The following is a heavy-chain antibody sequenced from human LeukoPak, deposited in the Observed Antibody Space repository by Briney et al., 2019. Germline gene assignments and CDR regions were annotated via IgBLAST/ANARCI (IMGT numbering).Heavy chain of an antibody. CDR3: GDFDY. CDR2: IITILGIP. V-gene: IGHV1-69*02. CDR1: GGTFSNYT. J-gene: IGHJ4*02. Sequence: ASVKVSCKASGGTFSNYTISWVRQAHGQGLEWMGRIITILGIPNYAQKFQGRVTLTAYKSTSTTYMELISLRSEDTAVYFCGDFDYWGQGTLVTVSS.